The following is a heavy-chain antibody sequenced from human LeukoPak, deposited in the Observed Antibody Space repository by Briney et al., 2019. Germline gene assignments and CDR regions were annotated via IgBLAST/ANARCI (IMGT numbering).Heavy chain of an antibody. J-gene: IGHJ5*02. CDR3: ARARGNMVRGNWFDP. D-gene: IGHD3-10*01. CDR2: IYTTGST. Sequence: SQTLSLTCTVSGGSIRSGDYYWSWIRQPAGKGLEWIGRIYTTGSTNYNPSLKSRVTISVDTSKNQFSLKLSSVTAADTAVYYCARARGNMVRGNWFDPWGQGTLVTVSS. V-gene: IGHV4-61*02. CDR1: GGSIRSGDYY.